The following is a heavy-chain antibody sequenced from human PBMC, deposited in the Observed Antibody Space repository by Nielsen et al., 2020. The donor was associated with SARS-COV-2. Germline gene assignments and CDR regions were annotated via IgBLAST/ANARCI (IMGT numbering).Heavy chain of an antibody. V-gene: IGHV3-23*01. CDR1: GFAFNTFW. J-gene: IGHJ6*02. D-gene: IGHD5-12*01. Sequence: GESLKISCAASGFAFNTFWMYWVRQAPGKGLEWVSAISGSGGSTYYADSVKGRFTISRDNSKNTLYLQMNSLRAEDTAVYYCVNSGYDYSGYYYYGMDVWGQGTTVTVSS. CDR2: ISGSGGST. CDR3: VNSGYDYSGYYYYGMDV.